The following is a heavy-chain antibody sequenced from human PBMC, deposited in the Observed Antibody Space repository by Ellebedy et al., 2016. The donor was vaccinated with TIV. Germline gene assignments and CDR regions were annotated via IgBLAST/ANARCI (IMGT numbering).Heavy chain of an antibody. CDR2: ITGSGSTT. V-gene: IGHV3-23*01. Sequence: GESLKISCAASGFTFSSYAMSWVRQAPGKGLEWVSGITGSGSTTYYADSVKGRFTISRDNSKNTLYLQMNTLGAEDTAVYYCAKAVLTRPLLDFWGQGILVTVSS. CDR1: GFTFSSYA. CDR3: AKAVLTRPLLDF. D-gene: IGHD6-6*01. J-gene: IGHJ4*02.